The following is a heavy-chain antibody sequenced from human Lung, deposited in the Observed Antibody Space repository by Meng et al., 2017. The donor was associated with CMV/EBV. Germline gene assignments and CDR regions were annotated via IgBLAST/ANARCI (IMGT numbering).Heavy chain of an antibody. CDR2: INRDGSEK. D-gene: IGHD2-21*01. CDR1: GFRFSTYS. J-gene: IGHJ4*02. CDR3: ASLFCGPTTCYYFDW. V-gene: IGHV3-7*01. Sequence: GGSXRLSXAASGFRFSTYSMSWVRQAPGKGLEWLASINRDGSEKDYVDSVKGRFTISRDNAKNSLYLVMNSLRAEDTAVYYCASLFCGPTTCYYFDWWGQGTLVTVSS.